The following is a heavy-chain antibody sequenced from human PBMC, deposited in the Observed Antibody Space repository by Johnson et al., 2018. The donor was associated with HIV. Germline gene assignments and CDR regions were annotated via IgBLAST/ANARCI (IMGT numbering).Heavy chain of an antibody. V-gene: IGHV3-30*19. CDR2: ISYDGRNK. Sequence: QVQLVESGGGVVQPGGSLRLSCAASGFTFSSYGMHWVRQAPGKGLEWVAVISYDGRNKYYADSVKGRFTISRDNSKNTLYLQMNSLRPEDTAVYYCARGGFAEGSSSGYDHVDAFDIWGQGTMVTVSS. J-gene: IGHJ3*02. CDR3: ARGGFAEGSSSGYDHVDAFDI. D-gene: IGHD3-22*01. CDR1: GFTFSSYG.